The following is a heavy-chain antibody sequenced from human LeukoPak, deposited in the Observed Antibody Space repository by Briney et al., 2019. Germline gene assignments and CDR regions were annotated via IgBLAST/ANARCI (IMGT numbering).Heavy chain of an antibody. CDR2: IYSGGST. V-gene: IGHV3-53*01. Sequence: GGSLRLSCAASGFTVSSNYMRWVRQAPGKRLEWVSVIYSGGSTYYADAVKGRFTISRDNSKNTLYHQMNSLRAEDAAVYYCAREFGPPWRYFDLWGRGTLVTVSS. CDR1: GFTVSSNY. D-gene: IGHD3-10*01. CDR3: AREFGPPWRYFDL. J-gene: IGHJ2*01.